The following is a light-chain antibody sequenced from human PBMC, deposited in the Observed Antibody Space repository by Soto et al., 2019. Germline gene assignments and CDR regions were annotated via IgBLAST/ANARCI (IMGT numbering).Light chain of an antibody. Sequence: DIQMTQSPSTLSASVGDRVTITCRASQSISSWLAWYQQKPGKAPKLLIYDASSLESGVPSRFSGSGSGTEFHLTISSLQPDDFATYYCQQYNSYWTVGQGTKVEIK. CDR2: DAS. CDR1: QSISSW. J-gene: IGKJ1*01. V-gene: IGKV1-5*01. CDR3: QQYNSYWT.